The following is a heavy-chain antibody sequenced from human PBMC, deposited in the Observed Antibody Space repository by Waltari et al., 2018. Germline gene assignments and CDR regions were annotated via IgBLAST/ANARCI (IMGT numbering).Heavy chain of an antibody. CDR3: AREAMVYYFDY. V-gene: IGHV3-7*01. D-gene: IGHD5-18*01. J-gene: IGHJ4*02. Sequence: EVQLVESGGGLVQPGGSLSLSCAASGFPFSSYWMSWGRQAPGKGLEWVANIKQDGSEKYYVDSVKGRFTISRDNAKNSLYLQMNSLRAEDTAVYYCAREAMVYYFDYWGQGTLVTVSS. CDR1: GFPFSSYW. CDR2: IKQDGSEK.